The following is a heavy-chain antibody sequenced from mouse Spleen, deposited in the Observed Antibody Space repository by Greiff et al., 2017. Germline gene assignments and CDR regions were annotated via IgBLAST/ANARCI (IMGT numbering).Heavy chain of an antibody. Sequence: EVKLMESGGGLVQPGESLKLSCESNEYEFPSHDMSWVRKTPEKRLELVAAINSDGGSTYYPDTMERRFIISRDNTKKTLYLQMSSLRSEDTALYYCARQLSHDVGFAYWGQGTLVTVSA. D-gene: IGHD2-12*01. CDR2: INSDGGST. V-gene: IGHV5-2*01. J-gene: IGHJ3*01. CDR1: EYEFPSHD. CDR3: ARQLSHDVGFAY.